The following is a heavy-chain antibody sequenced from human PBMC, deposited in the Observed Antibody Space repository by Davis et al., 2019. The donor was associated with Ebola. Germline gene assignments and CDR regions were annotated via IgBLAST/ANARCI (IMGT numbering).Heavy chain of an antibody. Sequence: PGGSLRLSCAVSGFTVSTNYMTWVRQAPGKGLEWVSVIYPGGTTYYADSVKGRFTISRDNSKNTLYLQMNSLRAEDTAIYYCAKTVVGGYTDCFDYWGQGTLVTVSS. CDR1: GFTVSTNY. J-gene: IGHJ4*02. CDR3: AKTVVGGYTDCFDY. D-gene: IGHD1-26*01. V-gene: IGHV3-66*02. CDR2: IYPGGTT.